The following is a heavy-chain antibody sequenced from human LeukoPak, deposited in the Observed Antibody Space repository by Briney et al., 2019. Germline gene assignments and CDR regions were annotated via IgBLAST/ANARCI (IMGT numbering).Heavy chain of an antibody. J-gene: IGHJ4*02. CDR3: TTVGYDSSGYYFVFDY. Sequence: GGSLRLSCAASGFTFSNAWMSWVRQAPGKGLEWVGRMKSKTDGGTTDYAAPVKGRFTISRDDSKNTLYLQMNSLKTEDTAVYYCTTVGYDSSGYYFVFDYWGQGTLVTVSS. D-gene: IGHD3-22*01. V-gene: IGHV3-15*01. CDR1: GFTFSNAW. CDR2: MKSKTDGGTT.